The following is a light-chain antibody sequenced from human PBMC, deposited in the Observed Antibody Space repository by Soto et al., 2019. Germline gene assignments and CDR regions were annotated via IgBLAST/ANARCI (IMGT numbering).Light chain of an antibody. CDR1: SSDVGGYNY. Sequence: QSALTQPASVSGSPGQSITISCTGNSSDVGGYNYVSWFQQHPGKAPKLMIYEVSNRPSGVSNRFSGSRSGNTASLTISGLQSEDEAEYYCNSYTNNNTFVFGTGTKLTVL. CDR3: NSYTNNNTFV. V-gene: IGLV2-14*01. J-gene: IGLJ1*01. CDR2: EVS.